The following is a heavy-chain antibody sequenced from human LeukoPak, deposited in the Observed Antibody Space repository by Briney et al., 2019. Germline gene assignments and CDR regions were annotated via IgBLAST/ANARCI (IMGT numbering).Heavy chain of an antibody. V-gene: IGHV3-21*01. CDR3: ARGRQQLVGGLYYFDY. J-gene: IGHJ4*02. CDR1: GFTFSSYS. D-gene: IGHD6-13*01. CDR2: ISSSSSYI. Sequence: PGGSLRLSCAASGFTFSSYSMNWVRQAPGKGLKWVSSISSSSSYIYYADSVKGRFTISRDNAKNSLYLQMNSLRAEDTAVYYCARGRQQLVGGLYYFDYWGQGTLVTVSS.